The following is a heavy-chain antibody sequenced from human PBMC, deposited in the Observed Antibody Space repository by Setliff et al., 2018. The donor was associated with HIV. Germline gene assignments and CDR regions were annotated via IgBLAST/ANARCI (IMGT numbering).Heavy chain of an antibody. V-gene: IGHV1-18*01. Sequence: ASVKVSCKASGYTFTSYGITWVRQAPGQGLEWMGWIGADNGNTNYAQKFQGRVTMTTDTSTSTVYMELRSLISDDTAVYYCTTGFRVRGVIWQTYYFDYWGQGTLVTAPQ. J-gene: IGHJ4*02. CDR2: IGADNGNT. CDR1: GYTFTSYG. CDR3: TTGFRVRGVIWQTYYFDY. D-gene: IGHD3-10*01.